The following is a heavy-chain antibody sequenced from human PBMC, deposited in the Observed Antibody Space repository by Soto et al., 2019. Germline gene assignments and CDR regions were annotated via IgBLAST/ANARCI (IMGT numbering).Heavy chain of an antibody. CDR1: GYTFTSYA. J-gene: IGHJ4*02. CDR3: ATARSEWLGPNYFDY. CDR2: INAGNGNT. V-gene: IGHV1-3*01. D-gene: IGHD6-19*01. Sequence: ASVKVSCKASGYTFTSYAMHWVRQAPGQRLEWMGWINAGNGNTKYSQKFQGRVTITEDTSTDTAYMELSSLRSEDTAVYYCATARSEWLGPNYFDYWGQGTLVTVSS.